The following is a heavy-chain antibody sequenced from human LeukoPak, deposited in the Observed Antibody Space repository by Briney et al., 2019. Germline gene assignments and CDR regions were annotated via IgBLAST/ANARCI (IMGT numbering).Heavy chain of an antibody. V-gene: IGHV1-2*02. CDR3: AGDISGSCSSTSCYVVRGFEY. D-gene: IGHD2-2*01. Sequence: ASVKVSCKASGYTFTGYYIHWVRQAPGQGLEWMGWINPNSGGTNYAQKFQGRVTMTRDTSISTAYMELSRLTSDDTAVYYCAGDISGSCSSTSCYVVRGFEYWGQGTLVSVSS. J-gene: IGHJ4*02. CDR1: GYTFTGYY. CDR2: INPNSGGT.